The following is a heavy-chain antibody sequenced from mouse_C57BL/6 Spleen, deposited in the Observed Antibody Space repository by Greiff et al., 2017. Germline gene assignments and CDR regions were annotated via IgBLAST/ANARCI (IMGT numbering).Heavy chain of an antibody. V-gene: IGHV5-17*01. CDR1: GFTFSDYG. J-gene: IGHJ4*01. Sequence: EVKVVESGGGLVKPGGSLKLSCAASGFTFSDYGMHWVRQAPEKGLEWVAYISSGSSTIYYADTVKGRFTISRDNAKNTLFRPMTSLRSEDTAMYYCARGAMDYWGQGTSVTVSS. CDR2: ISSGSSTI. CDR3: ARGAMDY.